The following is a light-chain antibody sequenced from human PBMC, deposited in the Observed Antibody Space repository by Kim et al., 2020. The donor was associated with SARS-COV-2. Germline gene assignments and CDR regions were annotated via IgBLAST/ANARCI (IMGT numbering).Light chain of an antibody. CDR3: QQRSAWPLT. J-gene: IGKJ4*01. CDR1: QSVRSL. V-gene: IGKV3-11*01. Sequence: SLSPGKRATLSCRASQSVRSLLAWYQQKPGQAPRLIIYDASNRATGIPARFSGSGSGTDFTLIISSLEPEDFAVYYCQQRSAWPLTFGGGTKLEI. CDR2: DAS.